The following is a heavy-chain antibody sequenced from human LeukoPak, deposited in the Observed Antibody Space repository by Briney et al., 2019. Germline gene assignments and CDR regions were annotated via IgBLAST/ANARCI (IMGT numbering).Heavy chain of an antibody. Sequence: SQTLSPTCTVSGRSISSGGYYWSWIRQHPGKGLEWIGYIYYSGSTYYNPSLKSRVTISVDTSKNQFSLKLSSVTAADTAVYYCARGSSPITMIVVVTFDYWGQGTLVTVSP. V-gene: IGHV4-31*03. CDR3: ARGSSPITMIVVVTFDY. D-gene: IGHD3-22*01. CDR2: IYYSGST. J-gene: IGHJ4*02. CDR1: GRSISSGGYY.